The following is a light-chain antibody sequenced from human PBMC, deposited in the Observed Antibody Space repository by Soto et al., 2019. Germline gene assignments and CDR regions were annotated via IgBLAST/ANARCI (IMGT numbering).Light chain of an antibody. J-gene: IGKJ4*01. CDR2: KAS. V-gene: IGKV1-12*01. CDR3: QQASSFPFT. CDR1: QVISSW. Sequence: DIQMTQSPSSLSASVGDRVTITWRASQVISSWLVWYQQKPGNAPKLLIYKASTLQTGVPSRFSGSESGTEFTLTISSLQPEDFATYYCQQASSFPFTFGGGTEVQIK.